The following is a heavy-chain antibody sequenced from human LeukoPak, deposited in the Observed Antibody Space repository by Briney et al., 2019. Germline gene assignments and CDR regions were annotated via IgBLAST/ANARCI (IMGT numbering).Heavy chain of an antibody. J-gene: IGHJ6*03. Sequence: SETLSLPCTVSGGSISSSSYYWGWIRQPPGEGLEWIGSIYYSGSTYYNPSLKSRVTISVDTSKNQFSLKLSSVTAADTAVYYCAGTYTYYYYYYMDVWGKGTTVTISS. CDR3: AGTYTYYYYYYMDV. D-gene: IGHD2-2*02. CDR1: GGSISSSSYY. V-gene: IGHV4-39*07. CDR2: IYYSGST.